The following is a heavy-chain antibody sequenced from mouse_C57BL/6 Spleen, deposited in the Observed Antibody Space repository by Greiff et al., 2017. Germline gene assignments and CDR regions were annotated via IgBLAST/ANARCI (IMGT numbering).Heavy chain of an antibody. CDR1: GYTFTSYG. V-gene: IGHV1-81*01. J-gene: IGHJ2*01. D-gene: IGHD4-1*01. CDR3: ARRANWGPFDY. Sequence: VQLQQSGAELARPGASVKLSCKASGYTFTSYGISWVKQRTGQGLEWIGEIYPRSGNTYYNEKFKGKATLTADKSSSTAYMELRSLTSEDSAVYFCARRANWGPFDYWGQGTTLTVSS. CDR2: IYPRSGNT.